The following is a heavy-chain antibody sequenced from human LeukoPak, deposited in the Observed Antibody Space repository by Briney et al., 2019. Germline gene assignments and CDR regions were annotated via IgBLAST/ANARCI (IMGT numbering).Heavy chain of an antibody. J-gene: IGHJ6*02. D-gene: IGHD6-19*01. CDR1: GYTFTSYA. V-gene: IGHV7-4-1*02. Sequence: ASVKVSCKASGYTFTSYAMNWVRQAPGQGLEWMGWINTNTGSPTYAQGFTGRFVFSLDTSVSTAHLQTSSLKAEDTAVYYCARDTYLAVAGPYYYGMDVWGQGTTVTVSS. CDR2: INTNTGSP. CDR3: ARDTYLAVAGPYYYGMDV.